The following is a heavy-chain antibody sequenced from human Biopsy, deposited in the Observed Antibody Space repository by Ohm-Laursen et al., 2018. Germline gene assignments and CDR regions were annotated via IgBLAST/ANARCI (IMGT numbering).Heavy chain of an antibody. D-gene: IGHD3-22*01. Sequence: SETLSLTCTVYGESFNGYYWSWIRQTPGKRLEWIGEINHSGRTNYNPSLKSRVTISVDTSKNQFSLKVRSVTAADTAVYYCVRGVDYYDPYHYYALDVWGQGTTVTVSS. CDR1: GESFNGYY. CDR3: VRGVDYYDPYHYYALDV. CDR2: INHSGRT. V-gene: IGHV4-34*01. J-gene: IGHJ6*02.